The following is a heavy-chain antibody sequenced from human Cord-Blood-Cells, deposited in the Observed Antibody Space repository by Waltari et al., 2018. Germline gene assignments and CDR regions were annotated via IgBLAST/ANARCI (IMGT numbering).Heavy chain of an antibody. D-gene: IGHD1-26*01. J-gene: IGHJ4*02. CDR3: ARGTEWELMYYFDY. CDR2: ISSSSSTI. Sequence: EVQLVESGGGLVQPGGSPRLSCAASGFTFSSYSMNWVRQAPGKGLEWVSYISSSSSTIYYADSVKGRFTISRDNAKNSLYLQMNSLRDEDTAVYYCARGTEWELMYYFDYWGQGTLVTVSS. V-gene: IGHV3-48*02. CDR1: GFTFSSYS.